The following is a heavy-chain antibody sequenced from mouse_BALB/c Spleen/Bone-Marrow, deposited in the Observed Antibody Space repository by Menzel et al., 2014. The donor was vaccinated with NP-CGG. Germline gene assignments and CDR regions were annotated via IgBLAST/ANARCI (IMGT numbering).Heavy chain of an antibody. V-gene: IGHV14-3*02. CDR2: IDPANYNT. CDR3: ATLTGTFDY. D-gene: IGHD4-1*01. Sequence: VQLQQSGAELVKPGASVKLSCTTSGFNIKDPYIHWVKQRPEQGLEWIGRIDPANYNTQYDPKFQGKGTITADTPSNAAYLQLNSLTSEDTAVYYCATLTGTFDYWGQGTPVTVSA. J-gene: IGHJ3*01. CDR1: GFNIKDPY.